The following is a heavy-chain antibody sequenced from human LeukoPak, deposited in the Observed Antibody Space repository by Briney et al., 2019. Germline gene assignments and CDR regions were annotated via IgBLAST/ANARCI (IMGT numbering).Heavy chain of an antibody. V-gene: IGHV4-39*07. CDR2: IYFSGST. D-gene: IGHD3-10*01. CDR1: GGSIRITSYY. CDR3: ARGGSYWDS. J-gene: IGHJ4*02. Sequence: SETLSLTCTVSGGSIRITSYYWGWIRQSPGREPEWIGSIYFSGSTHYNPSLESRVTISVDTSNNQFSLRLNSVTAADTAVYYCARGGSYWDSWGQGTLVTVSS.